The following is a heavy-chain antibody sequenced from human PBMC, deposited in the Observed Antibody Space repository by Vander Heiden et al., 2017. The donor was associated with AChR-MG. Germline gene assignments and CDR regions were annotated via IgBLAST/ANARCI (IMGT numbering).Heavy chain of an antibody. Sequence: QVQLVPSGAEVKKPGSSVKVSCKASGGTFSSYAISWVRQAPGQGLEWMGGIIPIFGTANYAQKFQGRVTITADKSTSTAYMELSSLRSEDTAVYYCARYEKGYSSNAFDIWGQGTMVTVSS. D-gene: IGHD6-19*01. V-gene: IGHV1-69*06. J-gene: IGHJ3*02. CDR2: IIPIFGTA. CDR1: GGTFSSYA. CDR3: ARYEKGYSSNAFDI.